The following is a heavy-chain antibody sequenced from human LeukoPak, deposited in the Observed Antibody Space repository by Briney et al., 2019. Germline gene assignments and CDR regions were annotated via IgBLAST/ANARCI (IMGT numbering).Heavy chain of an antibody. CDR1: AFTLRTSG. D-gene: IGHD6-13*01. CDR3: ARDYAAADNWFDP. V-gene: IGHV3-30*02. Sequence: PGGSLRLSCAVSAFTLRTSGILWVRQASGKGLEWLTFIRTDGSDKFYADSVKGRFTISRDNAKNSLYLQMNSLRAEDTAVYYCARDYAAADNWFDPWGQGTLVTVSS. CDR2: IRTDGSDK. J-gene: IGHJ5*02.